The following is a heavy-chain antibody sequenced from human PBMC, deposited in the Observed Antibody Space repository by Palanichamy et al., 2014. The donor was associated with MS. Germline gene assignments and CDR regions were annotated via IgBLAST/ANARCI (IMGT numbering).Heavy chain of an antibody. CDR2: IYYTGST. Sequence: QLQLHESGPGLVKPSEALSLTCTVSGGSISNNQYYWGWIRQPPGKGLEWIGSIYYTGSTYYNPSLKSPVTISADTSKDRFSLHLNSVTAADTAVFYCAGLVSGWYEYWGQGILVTVSS. D-gene: IGHD6-19*01. CDR3: AGLVSGWYEY. J-gene: IGHJ4*02. V-gene: IGHV4-39*01. CDR1: GGSISNNQYY.